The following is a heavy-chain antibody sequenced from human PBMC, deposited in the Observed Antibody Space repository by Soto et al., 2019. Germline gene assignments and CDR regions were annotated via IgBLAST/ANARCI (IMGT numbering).Heavy chain of an antibody. CDR2: ISSSSSTI. J-gene: IGHJ6*02. V-gene: IGHV3-48*02. CDR1: GFTFSSYS. D-gene: IGHD3-22*01. CDR3: ARDYYDSSGHVGMAV. Sequence: PGGSLRLSCSASGFTFSSYSMNWVRQAPGKGLEWVSYISSSSSTIYYADSVKGRFTISRDNAKNSLYLQMNSLRDEDTAVYYCARDYYDSSGHVGMAVCGQRTTVT.